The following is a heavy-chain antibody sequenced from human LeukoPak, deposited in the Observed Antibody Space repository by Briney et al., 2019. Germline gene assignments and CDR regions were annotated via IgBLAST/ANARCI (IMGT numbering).Heavy chain of an antibody. J-gene: IGHJ4*02. CDR1: GFTFSSYG. CDR3: AKDRRWLQGPIDY. Sequence: PGGSLRLSCAASGFTFSSYGMHWVRQAPGKGLEWVAFIRYDGSNKYYADSVKGRFTISRDNSKNTLYLQMNSLRAEDTAVYYCAKDRRWLQGPIDYWGQGTPVTVSS. D-gene: IGHD5-24*01. V-gene: IGHV3-30*02. CDR2: IRYDGSNK.